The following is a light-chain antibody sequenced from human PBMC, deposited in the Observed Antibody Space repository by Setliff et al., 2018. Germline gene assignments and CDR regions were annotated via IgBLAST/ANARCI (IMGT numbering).Light chain of an antibody. CDR3: SSYTSRTTLDV. V-gene: IGLV2-14*03. Sequence: QSALAQPASVSGSPGQSITISCTGTSSDVGDYKYVSWYQQHPGKAPKLMIYDVNNRPSGVSNRFSGSKSGNTASLTISGLQAEDEADYYCSSYTSRTTLDVFGTGTKVTVL. CDR2: DVN. J-gene: IGLJ1*01. CDR1: SSDVGDYKY.